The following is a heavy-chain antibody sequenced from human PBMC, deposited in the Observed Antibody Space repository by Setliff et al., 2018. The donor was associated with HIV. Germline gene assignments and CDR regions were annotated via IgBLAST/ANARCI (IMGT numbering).Heavy chain of an antibody. CDR3: ARWGAARPYYFDY. CDR1: EYSFTSYW. J-gene: IGHJ4*02. D-gene: IGHD6-6*01. V-gene: IGHV5-51*01. Sequence: HGESLKISCKVSEYSFTSYWIGWVRQMPGKGPEWMGIIHPRDSDTRYSPSFQGQVTISADKSISTAYLQWSSLKASDTAMYYCARWGAARPYYFDYWGQGTLVTVSS. CDR2: IHPRDSDT.